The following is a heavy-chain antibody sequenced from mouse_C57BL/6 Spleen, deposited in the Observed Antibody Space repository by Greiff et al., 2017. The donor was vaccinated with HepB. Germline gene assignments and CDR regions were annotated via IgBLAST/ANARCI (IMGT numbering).Heavy chain of an antibody. CDR1: GFTFSDYG. CDR3: ARRAVVARGYFDV. D-gene: IGHD1-1*01. J-gene: IGHJ1*03. V-gene: IGHV5-17*01. Sequence: EVKLVESGGGLVKPGGSLKLSCAASGFTFSDYGMHWVRQAPEKGLEWVAYISSGSSTIYYADTVKGRFTISRDNAKNTLFLQMTSLRSEDTAMYYCARRAVVARGYFDVWGTGTTVTVSS. CDR2: ISSGSSTI.